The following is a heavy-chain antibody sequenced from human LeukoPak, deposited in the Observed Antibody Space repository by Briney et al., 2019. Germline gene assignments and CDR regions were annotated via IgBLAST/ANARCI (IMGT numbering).Heavy chain of an antibody. D-gene: IGHD4/OR15-4a*01. CDR1: GFTFSSYS. CDR3: ASILKSSNADY. V-gene: IGHV3-21*01. J-gene: IGHJ4*02. CDR2: ISSSSSYI. Sequence: PGGSLHLSCAASGFTFSSYSMNWVRQAPGKGLEWVSSISSSSSYIYYADSVKGRFTISRDNAKNSLYLQMNSLRAEDTAVYYCASILKSSNADYWGQGTLVTVSS.